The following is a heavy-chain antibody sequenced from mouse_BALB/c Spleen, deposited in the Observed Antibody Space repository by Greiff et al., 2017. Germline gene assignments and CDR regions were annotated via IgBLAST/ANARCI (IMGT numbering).Heavy chain of an antibody. J-gene: IGHJ4*01. CDR2: LYCDDDK. CDR1: GFSLSTSGMG. Sequence: QVTLNVSGPGLLQPSQTLSLTCSFSGFSLSTSGMGVSWLRQPSGKGLEWLAHLYCDDDKRYNPSLKRRLTISKDTSRNQVFLKITSVDTADTATYYCARRAKLVVMDYWGQGTSVTVSS. V-gene: IGHV8-12*01. CDR3: ARRAKLVVMDY. D-gene: IGHD1-3*01.